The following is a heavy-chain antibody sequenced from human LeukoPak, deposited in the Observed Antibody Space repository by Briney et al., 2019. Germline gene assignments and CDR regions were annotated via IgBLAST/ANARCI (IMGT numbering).Heavy chain of an antibody. D-gene: IGHD6-19*01. CDR2: ISSSGSYI. CDR3: ARDFSSGWSADYYYYYYYMDV. V-gene: IGHV3-21*01. J-gene: IGHJ6*03. CDR1: RFTFSSYS. Sequence: GGSLRLSCAASRFTFSSYSMNWVRQAPGKGLEWVSSISSSGSYIYYADSVKGRFTISRDNAKNSLYLQMNSLRAEDTAVYYCARDFSSGWSADYYYYYYYMDVWGKGTTVTISS.